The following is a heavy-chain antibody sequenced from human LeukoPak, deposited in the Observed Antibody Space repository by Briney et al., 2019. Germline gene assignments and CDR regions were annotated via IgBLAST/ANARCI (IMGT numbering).Heavy chain of an antibody. CDR1: GFTFSSYA. Sequence: GGSLRLSCAASGFTFSSYAMHWVRQAPGKGLEWVAVVSYDGSDKHYADSVKGRFTISRDNSKNTLYLQVNSLRGDDTAVYYCANRFCTSSGCGVAYWGQGTLVTVSS. J-gene: IGHJ4*02. D-gene: IGHD2-2*01. CDR3: ANRFCTSSGCGVAY. CDR2: VSYDGSDK. V-gene: IGHV3-30*04.